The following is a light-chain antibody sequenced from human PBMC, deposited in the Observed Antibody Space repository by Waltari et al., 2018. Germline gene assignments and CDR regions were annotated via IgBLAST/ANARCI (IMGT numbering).Light chain of an antibody. V-gene: IGLV2-14*03. J-gene: IGLJ2*01. Sequence: QSALTQPASVSGSPGQSLTISCTGTSSDVGAYYPVAWFQQHPGNAPKLIIFDVSDRPSGISNRFSGSKSGNTASLTISGLQDEDEADYYCSSYTRATTLVFGGGTRVTVL. CDR3: SSYTRATTLV. CDR2: DVS. CDR1: SSDVGAYYP.